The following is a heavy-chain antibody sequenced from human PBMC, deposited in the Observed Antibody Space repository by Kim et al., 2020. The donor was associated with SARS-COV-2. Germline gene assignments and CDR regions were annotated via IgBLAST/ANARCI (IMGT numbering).Heavy chain of an antibody. Sequence: GGSLRLSCAASGFTFSSYAMHWVRQAPGKGLEWVAVISYDGSNKYYADSVKGRFTISRDNSKNTLYLQMNSLRAEDTAVYYCARDASTWIQLWNIDYWGQGTLVTVSS. CDR2: ISYDGSNK. V-gene: IGHV3-30-3*01. CDR3: ARDASTWIQLWNIDY. J-gene: IGHJ4*02. CDR1: GFTFSSYA. D-gene: IGHD5-18*01.